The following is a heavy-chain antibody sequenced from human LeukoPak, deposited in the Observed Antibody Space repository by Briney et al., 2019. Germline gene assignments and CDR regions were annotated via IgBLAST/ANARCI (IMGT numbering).Heavy chain of an antibody. J-gene: IGHJ5*02. CDR2: ISAYNGNT. V-gene: IGHV1-18*01. CDR1: GYTFTSYG. CDR3: ARGGYSSSWPPTRWFDP. D-gene: IGHD6-13*01. Sequence: GASVKISCRASGYTFTSYGISWVRQAPGQGLEWMGWISAYNGNTNYAQKLQGRVTMTTDTSTSTAYMELRSLRSDDTAVYYCARGGYSSSWPPTRWFDPWGQGTLVTVSS.